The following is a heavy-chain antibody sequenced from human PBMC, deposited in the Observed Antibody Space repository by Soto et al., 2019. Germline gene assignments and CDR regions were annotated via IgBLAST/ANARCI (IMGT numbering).Heavy chain of an antibody. CDR1: GFTFDDYA. D-gene: IGHD3-16*02. CDR2: IRWNSGSI. CDR3: AKGLHLGELSSIYY. Sequence: EVQLVESGGGLVQPGRSLRLSCAASGFTFDDYAMLWVRQAPGKGLEGVSGIRWNSGSIGYADHVKGRFTFSRDNAKNPLYLQMNSLRAEDKHFYYCAKGLHLGELSSIYYWGQGTLVTVSS. J-gene: IGHJ4*02. V-gene: IGHV3-9*01.